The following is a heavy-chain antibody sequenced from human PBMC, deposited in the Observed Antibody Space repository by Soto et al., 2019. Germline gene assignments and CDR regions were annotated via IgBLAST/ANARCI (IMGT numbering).Heavy chain of an antibody. CDR3: ARDEPDTGEGFDI. V-gene: IGHV4-4*07. Sequence: QVQLQESGPGLVKPSETLSLTCSVSGASMNTYFWSWIRQPAGKGLEWIGRVYTSGTTNYNHSLKSRVTMSVDTSKKQVSLKLISLTAADTGLYYCARDEPDTGEGFDIWGQGTMVTVSS. CDR2: VYTSGTT. CDR1: GASMNTYF. D-gene: IGHD3-10*01. J-gene: IGHJ3*02.